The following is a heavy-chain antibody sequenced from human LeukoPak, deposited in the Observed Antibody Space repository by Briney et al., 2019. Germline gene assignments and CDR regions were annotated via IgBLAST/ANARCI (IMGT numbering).Heavy chain of an antibody. CDR3: VRATLSESDY. CDR2: ISSSMSYI. V-gene: IGHV3-21*01. CDR1: GFTFSSSS. J-gene: IGHJ4*02. Sequence: PGGSLRLSCTASGFTFSSSSMSWVRQAPGKGLEWVSSISSSMSYIYYADSVKGRFTISRDNAKNSLYLQMNSLRAEDTAVYYCVRATLSESDYWGQGTLVTVSS.